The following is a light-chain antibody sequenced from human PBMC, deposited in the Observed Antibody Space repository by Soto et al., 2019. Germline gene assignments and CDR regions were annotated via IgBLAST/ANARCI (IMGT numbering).Light chain of an antibody. V-gene: IGKV3-20*01. Sequence: EIVLTQSPGTLSLSPGDRATLSCRASQRVTGTYLAWYQHKPGQAPRLLIYGESIRATGIPDRFSGSGSGTDFTLTISRLEPEDFAVYYCQQYGSPLWTFGQGTKVEI. CDR3: QQYGSPLWT. CDR1: QRVTGTY. J-gene: IGKJ1*01. CDR2: GES.